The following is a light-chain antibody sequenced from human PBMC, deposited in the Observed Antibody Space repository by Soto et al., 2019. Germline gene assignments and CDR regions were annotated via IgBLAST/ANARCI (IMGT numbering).Light chain of an antibody. J-gene: IGKJ3*01. CDR3: QQFDDIPFT. CDR1: HEINNY. V-gene: IGKV1-33*01. CDR2: DAS. Sequence: DIQMTQSPSSLSASVGDRVTITCQASHEINNYLNWYHQKPGKAPKLLIYDASNLKTGVPSRFSRSGSATDFTFTISNMQPEDISTYYCQQFDDIPFTFGPGTKVDIK.